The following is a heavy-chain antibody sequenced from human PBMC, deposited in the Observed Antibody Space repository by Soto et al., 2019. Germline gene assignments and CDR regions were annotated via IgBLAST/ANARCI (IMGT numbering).Heavy chain of an antibody. D-gene: IGHD3-3*01. CDR2: INHSGST. J-gene: IGHJ3*02. CDR3: ARGLPFDFLSGYFQNRDPGNHDAFDI. CDR1: GGSFIGYY. V-gene: IGHV4-34*01. Sequence: SETLPLTCAVYGGSFIGYYWSWIRQPPGKGLEWMGEINHSGSTNYNPSLKSRVTISVDTSKNQFSLKLSSVTAADTAVYYCARGLPFDFLSGYFQNRDPGNHDAFDIWGQGTMVT.